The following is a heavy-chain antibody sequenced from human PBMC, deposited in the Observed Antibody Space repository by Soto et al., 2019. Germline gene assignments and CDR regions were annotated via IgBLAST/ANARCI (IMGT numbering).Heavy chain of an antibody. CDR2: ISAYNGNT. CDR1: GYTFTSYG. D-gene: IGHD6-13*01. Sequence: ASVKVSCKASGYTFTSYGISWVRQAPGQGLEWMGWISAYNGNTNYAQKLQGRVTMTTDTSTSTAYMELRSLRSDDTAVYYCARAFSSSWLYYYYMDVWGKGTTVTVSS. J-gene: IGHJ6*03. CDR3: ARAFSSSWLYYYYMDV. V-gene: IGHV1-18*01.